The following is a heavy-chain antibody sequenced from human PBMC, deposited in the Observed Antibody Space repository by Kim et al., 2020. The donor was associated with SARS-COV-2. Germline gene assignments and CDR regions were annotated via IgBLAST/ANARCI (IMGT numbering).Heavy chain of an antibody. Sequence: YKPFLKSRVTISVDTSKNQFSLKLSSVTAADTAVYYCARGRRAPGAGVDTWGQGTLVTVSS. D-gene: IGHD1-26*01. V-gene: IGHV4-34*01. CDR3: ARGRRAPGAGVDT. J-gene: IGHJ5*02.